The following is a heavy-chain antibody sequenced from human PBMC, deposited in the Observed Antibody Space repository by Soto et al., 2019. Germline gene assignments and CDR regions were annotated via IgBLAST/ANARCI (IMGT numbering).Heavy chain of an antibody. D-gene: IGHD3-16*01. Sequence: QVQLQESGPGLVKPSETLSLTCSVSDGSVNTGNYYWSWIRQPPGKGLEWIGHIYYLGTTNYNPSLKSRVTISVDTSKNQFSLKVTSVTAADTAVYFCAREEKQLSRYGGDFDYCGQGILVTVSS. CDR2: IYYLGTT. V-gene: IGHV4-61*01. CDR3: AREEKQLSRYGGDFDY. CDR1: DGSVNTGNYY. J-gene: IGHJ4*02.